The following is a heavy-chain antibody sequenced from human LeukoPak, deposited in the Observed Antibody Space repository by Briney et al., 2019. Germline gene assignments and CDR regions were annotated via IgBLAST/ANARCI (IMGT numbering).Heavy chain of an antibody. J-gene: IGHJ4*02. Sequence: PGGSLRVSCAASGFTFSSYAMSWVRQAPGKGLEWVSAISGSGGSTYYADSVKGRFTISRDNSKNTLYLQMNSLRAEDTAVYYCAKATGDYEYYFDYWGQGTLVTVSS. CDR1: GFTFSSYA. CDR2: ISGSGGST. CDR3: AKATGDYEYYFDY. V-gene: IGHV3-23*01. D-gene: IGHD4-17*01.